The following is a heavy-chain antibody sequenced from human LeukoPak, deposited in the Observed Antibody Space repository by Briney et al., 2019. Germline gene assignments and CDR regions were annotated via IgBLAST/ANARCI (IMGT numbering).Heavy chain of an antibody. J-gene: IGHJ3*02. CDR3: AKAQRGYSYGDDAFDI. CDR2: ISYDGSNK. CDR1: GFTFSNYV. D-gene: IGHD5-18*01. Sequence: GGSLRLSCADSGFTFSNYVMHWVRQAPGKGLEWVAVISYDGSNKYYADSVKGRFTISRDNSKNTLYLQMNSLRAEDTAVYYCAKAQRGYSYGDDAFDIWGQGTMVTVSS. V-gene: IGHV3-30*18.